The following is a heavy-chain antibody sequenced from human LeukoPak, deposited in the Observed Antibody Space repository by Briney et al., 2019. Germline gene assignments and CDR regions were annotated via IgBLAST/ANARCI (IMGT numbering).Heavy chain of an antibody. Sequence: ASVKVSCKXSGYTFTGYYMHWVRQAPGQGLEWMGRINPNSGGTYYAQKFQGRVTMTRDTSISTAYMEVSSLRSDDTAVYYCARGLGGYNEYYFDYWGQGTLVTVSS. CDR3: ARGLGGYNEYYFDY. D-gene: IGHD5-24*01. CDR1: GYTFTGYY. J-gene: IGHJ4*02. CDR2: INPNSGGT. V-gene: IGHV1-2*06.